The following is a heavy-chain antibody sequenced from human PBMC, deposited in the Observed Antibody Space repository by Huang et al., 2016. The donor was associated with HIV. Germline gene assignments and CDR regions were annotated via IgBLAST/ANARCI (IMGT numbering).Heavy chain of an antibody. CDR1: GGSIRTTDYY. D-gene: IGHD6-13*01. Sequence: QLQLQESGPGLLKPSETLSLTCTVSGGSIRTTDYYWGWPRQPPGKGLEWIGSIYYGGTTYDNPSLRSRLTISVDTSKNQFSLRLTSVTAADTGVYYCARESYHRLFFGSWYGFSLDYWGQGTLVTVSS. J-gene: IGHJ4*02. CDR2: IYYGGTT. V-gene: IGHV4-39*02. CDR3: ARESYHRLFFGSWYGFSLDY.